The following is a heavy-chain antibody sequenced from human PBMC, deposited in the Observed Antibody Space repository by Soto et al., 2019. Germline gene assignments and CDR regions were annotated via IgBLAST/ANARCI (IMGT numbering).Heavy chain of an antibody. V-gene: IGHV3-7*01. CDR1: GFSLGHYW. D-gene: IGHD3-9*01. CDR3: ARMSSADMDY. J-gene: IGHJ4*02. CDR2: INQDGSER. Sequence: EVKLVESAGGLVQPGGSLTLSCAASGFSLGHYWMRWVRHAPGKGPEWVASINQDGSERKYEDSVKGRFIVSRDNAKNSLWLQMNSLRAKDTAVYYCARMSSADMDYWGQGILVTV.